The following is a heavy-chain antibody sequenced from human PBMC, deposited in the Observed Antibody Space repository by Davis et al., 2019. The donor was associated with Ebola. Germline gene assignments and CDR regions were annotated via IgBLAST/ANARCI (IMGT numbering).Heavy chain of an antibody. CDR2: IVVGSGNT. V-gene: IGHV1-58*02. CDR3: ARVGVPAALFDY. J-gene: IGHJ4*02. CDR1: GLTFTSSA. D-gene: IGHD2-2*01. Sequence: AASVKVSCKASGLTFTSSAMQWVRQARGQRLEWIGWIVVGSGNTSYAQKFQGRVNMTRDTSTSTVYMELSSLRSEDTAVYYCARVGVPAALFDYWGQGTLVTVSS.